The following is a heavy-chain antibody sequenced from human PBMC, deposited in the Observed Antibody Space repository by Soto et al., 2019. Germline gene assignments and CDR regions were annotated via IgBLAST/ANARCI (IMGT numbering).Heavy chain of an antibody. CDR2: INPNSGGT. CDR1: GYTFTGYY. CDR3: ARAVSADYYGSGSPYY. D-gene: IGHD3-10*01. J-gene: IGHJ4*02. V-gene: IGHV1-2*04. Sequence: GASVKVSCKASGYTFTGYYMHWVRQAPGQGLEWMGWINPNSGGTNYAQKFQGWVTMTRDTSISTAYMELSSLRSEDTAVYYCARAVSADYYGSGSPYYWGQGTLVTVST.